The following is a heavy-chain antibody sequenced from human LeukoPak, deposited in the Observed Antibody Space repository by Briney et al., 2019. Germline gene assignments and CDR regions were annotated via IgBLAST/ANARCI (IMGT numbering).Heavy chain of an antibody. CDR3: ASHYYDSSGYLRDDAFDI. CDR1: GFTFSSYA. V-gene: IGHV3-30*14. Sequence: GGSLRLSCAASGFTFSSYAMHWVRQAPGKGLEWVAVISYDGSNKYYADSVKGRFTISRDNSKNTLYLQMNSLRAEDTAVYYCASHYYDSSGYLRDDAFDIWGQGTMVTVSS. CDR2: ISYDGSNK. D-gene: IGHD3-22*01. J-gene: IGHJ3*02.